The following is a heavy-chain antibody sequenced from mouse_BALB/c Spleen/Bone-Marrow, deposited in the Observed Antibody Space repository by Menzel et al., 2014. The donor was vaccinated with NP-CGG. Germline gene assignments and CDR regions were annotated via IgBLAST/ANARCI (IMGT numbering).Heavy chain of an antibody. CDR2: ISTYSGNT. J-gene: IGHJ4*01. D-gene: IGHD3-2*01. Sequence: VHLVESGPELVSPGVSVKISCKASGYTFTDYAIHWVKQSHSKRLEWIGIISTYSGNTNYNQKFKGKATMTVDKSSSTAYMELARLTSEDSAIYYYARDISGYVRAMDYWGQGTSVTVSS. V-gene: IGHV1-67*01. CDR3: ARDISGYVRAMDY. CDR1: GYTFTDYA.